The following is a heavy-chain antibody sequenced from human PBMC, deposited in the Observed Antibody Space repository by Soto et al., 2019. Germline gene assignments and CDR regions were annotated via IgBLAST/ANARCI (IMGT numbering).Heavy chain of an antibody. CDR1: GFTFSSYS. V-gene: IGHV3-21*01. J-gene: IGHJ4*02. CDR2: ISSSSSYI. CDR3: ARDFSISYSSGWPHYFDY. D-gene: IGHD6-19*01. Sequence: GGSLRLSCAASGFTFSSYSMNWVRQAPGKGLEWVSSISSSSSYIYYADSVKGRFTISRDNAKNSLYLQMNSLRAEDTAVYYCARDFSISYSSGWPHYFDYWGQGTLVTVSS.